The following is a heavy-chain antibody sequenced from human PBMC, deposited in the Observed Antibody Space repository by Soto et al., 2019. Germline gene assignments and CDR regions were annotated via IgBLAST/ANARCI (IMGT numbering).Heavy chain of an antibody. CDR3: ANPIPKTGTTFGF. J-gene: IGHJ4*02. CDR2: ISGSGDDT. D-gene: IGHD1-1*01. CDR1: GFTFSNFA. Sequence: PGGSLRLSCVACGFTFSNFAMSWVRQAPGEGLEWVSAISGSGDDTFYADSMKGRFTISRDNSKDTLYLQINSLRAEDTAVYYCANPIPKTGTTFGFWGQGTLVTVSS. V-gene: IGHV3-23*01.